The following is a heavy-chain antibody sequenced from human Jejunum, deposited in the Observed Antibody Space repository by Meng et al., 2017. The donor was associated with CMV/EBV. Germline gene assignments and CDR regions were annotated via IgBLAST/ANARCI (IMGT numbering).Heavy chain of an antibody. V-gene: IGHV4-34*01. D-gene: IGHD2-2*01. J-gene: IGHJ4*02. CDR1: DWSFTNYY. CDR3: ATAPIYQLPDY. Sequence: LTCAVYDWSFTNYYWSWIRQHPGKGLEWIGEINDSGSVNYNPSLKSRVTISVDTSKSQFSLKVRSVTAADTAVYYCATAPIYQLPDYWDQGTLVTVSS. CDR2: INDSGSV.